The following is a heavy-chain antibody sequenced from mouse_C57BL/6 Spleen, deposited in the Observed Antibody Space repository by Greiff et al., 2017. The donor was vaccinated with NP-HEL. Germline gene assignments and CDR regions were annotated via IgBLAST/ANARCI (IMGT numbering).Heavy chain of an antibody. CDR2: FYPGSGSI. J-gene: IGHJ4*01. CDR3: ARHEEQDGDGYLYYYAMDY. D-gene: IGHD2-3*01. Sequence: QVQLKQSGAELVKPGASVKLSCKASGYTFTEYTIHWVKQRSGQGLEWIGWFYPGSGSIKYNEKFKDKATLTADKSSSTVYMELSRLTSEDSAVYFCARHEEQDGDGYLYYYAMDYWGQGTSVTVSS. V-gene: IGHV1-62-2*01. CDR1: GYTFTEYT.